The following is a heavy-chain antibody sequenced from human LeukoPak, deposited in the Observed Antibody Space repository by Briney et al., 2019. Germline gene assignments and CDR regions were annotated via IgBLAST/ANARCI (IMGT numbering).Heavy chain of an antibody. Sequence: SETLSLTCTVSGGSISSYSWSWIRQPPGKGLEWIGYIYQSGSTYYNPSLKSRVTISVDTSKNQFSLKLSSVTAADTAVYYCARGYCSGSSCSSSPGMDVWGQGTTVTVSS. CDR3: ARGYCSGSSCSSSPGMDV. CDR2: IYQSGST. CDR1: GGSISSYS. D-gene: IGHD2-15*01. J-gene: IGHJ6*02. V-gene: IGHV4-59*12.